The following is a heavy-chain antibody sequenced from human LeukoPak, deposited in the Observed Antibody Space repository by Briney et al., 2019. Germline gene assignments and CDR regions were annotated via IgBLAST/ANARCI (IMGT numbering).Heavy chain of an antibody. CDR1: GFAFSSYN. Sequence: GGSLRLSCAASGFAFSSYNMNWVRQAPGKGLEWVSFISNTGSYTYYTDSLKGRFTISRDNAKNSMYLQMNSLRAEDTAVYYCARHGYDGFDMWGQGTMVTVSS. CDR2: ISNTGSYT. D-gene: IGHD6-13*01. J-gene: IGHJ3*02. V-gene: IGHV3-21*01. CDR3: ARHGYDGFDM.